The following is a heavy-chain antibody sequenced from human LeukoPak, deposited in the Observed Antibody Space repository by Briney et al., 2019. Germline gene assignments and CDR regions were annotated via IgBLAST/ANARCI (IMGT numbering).Heavy chain of an antibody. CDR3: ARDWSHAIDY. Sequence: PGGSLRLSCAASGFTFSDTWMHWVRQVPGKGLVWVSRIRGDGSDARYAESVKGRFTISRDNAKNTLYLQMNSLRDEDTAVYYCARDWSHAIDYWGQGTLVTVSS. V-gene: IGHV3-74*01. J-gene: IGHJ4*02. CDR1: GFTFSDTW. CDR2: IRGDGSDA. D-gene: IGHD2-2*01.